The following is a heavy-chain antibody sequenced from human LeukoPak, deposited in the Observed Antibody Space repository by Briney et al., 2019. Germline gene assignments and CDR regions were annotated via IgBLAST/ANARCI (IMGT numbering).Heavy chain of an antibody. Sequence: ASVKVSCKASGNTFSNYGISWVRQAPGQGLEWMGWISGFNGYTRYAQSLQGRVTMTTDTSTSTAYMELRSLISDDTAVCYCARDQGYTSEWLDYWGQGTLVTVSS. J-gene: IGHJ4*02. CDR1: GNTFSNYG. CDR2: ISGFNGYT. V-gene: IGHV1-18*01. D-gene: IGHD6-19*01. CDR3: ARDQGYTSEWLDY.